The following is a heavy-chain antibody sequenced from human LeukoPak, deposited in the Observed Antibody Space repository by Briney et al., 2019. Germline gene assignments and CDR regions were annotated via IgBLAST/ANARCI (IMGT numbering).Heavy chain of an antibody. V-gene: IGHV3-30*04. CDR1: GFTFSSYA. CDR2: ISYDGSNK. J-gene: IGHJ4*02. Sequence: GGSLRLSCAASGFTFSSYAMRWVRQAPGKGLEWVAVISYDGSNKYYADSVKGRFTISRDNSKNTLYLQMNSLRAEDTAVYYCARAEYSGYRNMYFDYWGQGTLVTVSS. D-gene: IGHD5-12*01. CDR3: ARAEYSGYRNMYFDY.